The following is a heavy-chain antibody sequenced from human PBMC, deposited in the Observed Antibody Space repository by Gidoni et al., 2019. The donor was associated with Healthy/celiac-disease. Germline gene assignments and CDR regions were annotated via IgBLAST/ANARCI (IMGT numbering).Heavy chain of an antibody. J-gene: IGHJ4*02. CDR1: GGTFSSYT. V-gene: IGHV1-69*08. CDR2: ISPILGIA. CDR3: ARETYDSSGYYSGY. Sequence: QVQLVQSGAEVKKPGSSVKVSCKASGGTFSSYTISWVRQAPGQGLEWMGRISPILGIANYAQKFQGRVTITADKSTSTAYMELSSLRSEDTAVYYCARETYDSSGYYSGYWGQGTLVTVSS. D-gene: IGHD3-22*01.